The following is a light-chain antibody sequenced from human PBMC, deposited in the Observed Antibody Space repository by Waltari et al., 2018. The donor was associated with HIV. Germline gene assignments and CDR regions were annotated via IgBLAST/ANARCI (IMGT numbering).Light chain of an antibody. V-gene: IGLV3-19*01. CDR3: NSRDNSGNHLI. Sequence: SSELTQDPAVSVALGQTVRITCQGDSLRSYYASWYQQKPGQAPVLPIYGKNNRPSGIPDRFSGSSSVNTASLTITGAQAEDEADYYCNSRDNSGNHLIFGGGTKLTVL. J-gene: IGLJ2*01. CDR1: SLRSYY. CDR2: GKN.